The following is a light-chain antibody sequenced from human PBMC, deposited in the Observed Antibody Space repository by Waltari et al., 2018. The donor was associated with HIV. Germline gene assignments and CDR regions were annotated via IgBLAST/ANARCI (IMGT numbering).Light chain of an antibody. J-gene: IGKJ4*01. CDR2: LGS. CDR3: MQALQTPLT. V-gene: IGKV2-28*01. Sequence: QSPLSLPVTPGEPASISCRSSQSLLHSNGYNYLDWYLQKPGQSPQLLIYLGSNRASGVPDRFSGSGSGTDFTLKISRVEAEDVGVYYCMQALQTPLTFGGGTKVEIK. CDR1: QSLLHSNGYNY.